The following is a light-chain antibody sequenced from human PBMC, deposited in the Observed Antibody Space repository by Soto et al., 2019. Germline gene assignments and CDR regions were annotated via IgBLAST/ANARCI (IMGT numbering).Light chain of an antibody. J-gene: IGKJ2*01. V-gene: IGKV4-1*01. CDR1: QRVLYSSNNKNY. CDR3: QQYYSTPYT. CDR2: LAS. Sequence: DIVMTQSPDSLAVSLGERATINCKYSQRVLYSSNNKNYLAWYQQKPGQPPKLLIYLASTRESGVPDRFSGSGSGTDFTLTISSLQAEDVAVYYCQQYYSTPYTFGQGNKLEIK.